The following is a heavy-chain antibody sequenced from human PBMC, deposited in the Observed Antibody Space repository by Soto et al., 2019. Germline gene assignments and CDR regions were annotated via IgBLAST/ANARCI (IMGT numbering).Heavy chain of an antibody. J-gene: IGHJ4*02. V-gene: IGHV3-48*04. Sequence: EVQLVESGGGLVQPGGSLRLSCAASGFTFNSHTMNWVRQAPGKGLEWLSYISDRSNTIYYADSVKGRFTISRDNAKNSLYLQMNSLRAEDTAVYYCTRELGYWGQGTLVTVSA. CDR3: TRELGY. CDR1: GFTFNSHT. CDR2: ISDRSNTI.